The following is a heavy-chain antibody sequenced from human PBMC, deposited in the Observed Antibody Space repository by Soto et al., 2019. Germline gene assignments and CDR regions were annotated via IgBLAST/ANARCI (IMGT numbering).Heavy chain of an antibody. Sequence: QVQLQQWGAGLLKPSETLSLTCAVYGGSFSGYQWSWIRQTPGKGLEWIGGINDSGDINYNPSLKNRGTILVNPPKKPISLRLSSVAAADTAVYYCARGLILWFGELSRRGGYYYDMDVWGKGTTVTVSS. D-gene: IGHD3-10*01. J-gene: IGHJ6*03. CDR3: ARGLILWFGELSRRGGYYYDMDV. CDR1: GGSFSGYQ. CDR2: INDSGDI. V-gene: IGHV4-34*01.